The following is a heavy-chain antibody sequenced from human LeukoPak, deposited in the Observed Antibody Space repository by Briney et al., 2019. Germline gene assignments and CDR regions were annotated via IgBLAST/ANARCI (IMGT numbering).Heavy chain of an antibody. CDR3: AKDSGTYFDY. CDR1: GYTFTSYG. CDR2: IRAYNGNT. Sequence: ASVNVSCTASGYTFTSYGINWVRQAPGQGGGCLGWIRAYNGNTNYATKLQGRVTMTTDTSTSTAYMELRSLSSDDTAVYYCAKDSGTYFDYWGQGTLVTVSS. V-gene: IGHV1-18*01. J-gene: IGHJ4*02.